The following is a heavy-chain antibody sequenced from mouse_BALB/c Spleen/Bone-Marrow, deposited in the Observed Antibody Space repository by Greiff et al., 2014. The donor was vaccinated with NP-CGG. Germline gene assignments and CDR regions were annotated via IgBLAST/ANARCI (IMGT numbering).Heavy chain of an antibody. CDR2: ISSGSSTI. V-gene: IGHV5-17*02. D-gene: IGHD2-4*01. CDR3: ARDDYDYAMDY. J-gene: IGHJ4*01. CDR1: GFTFSSFG. Sequence: EVKLVESGGGLVQPGGSRKLSCAASGFTFSSFGMHWVRQAPEKGLEWVAYISSGSSTIYYADTVKGRFTISRDNPKNTLFLQMTSLRSEDTAMYYCARDDYDYAMDYWGRGTSVTVSS.